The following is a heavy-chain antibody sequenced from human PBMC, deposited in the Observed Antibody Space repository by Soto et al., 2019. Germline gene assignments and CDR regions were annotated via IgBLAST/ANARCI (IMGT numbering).Heavy chain of an antibody. Sequence: PSETLSLTCTVSGGSISSYYWSWIRQPPGKGLEWIGYIYYSGSTNYNPSLKSRVTISVDTSKNQFSLKLSSVTAADTAVYYCARDNFDYLAPTPPLLYNWFDPWGQGTLVTVSS. D-gene: IGHD5-12*01. J-gene: IGHJ5*02. CDR3: ARDNFDYLAPTPPLLYNWFDP. V-gene: IGHV4-59*01. CDR2: IYYSGST. CDR1: GGSISSYY.